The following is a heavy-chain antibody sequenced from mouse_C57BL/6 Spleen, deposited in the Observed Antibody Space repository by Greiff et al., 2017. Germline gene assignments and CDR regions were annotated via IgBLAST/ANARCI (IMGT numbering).Heavy chain of an antibody. CDR2: INYDGSST. V-gene: IGHV5-16*01. CDR3: ARDRDGWYAMDS. J-gene: IGHJ4*01. Sequence: EVMLVESEGGLVQPGSSMKLSCTASGFTFSDYYMAWVRQVPEKGLEWVANINYDGSSTYYLDSLKSRFIISRDNAKNILYMQMSSLQSEDTATYYCARDRDGWYAMDSWGQGTSVTVSS. D-gene: IGHD2-3*01. CDR1: GFTFSDYY.